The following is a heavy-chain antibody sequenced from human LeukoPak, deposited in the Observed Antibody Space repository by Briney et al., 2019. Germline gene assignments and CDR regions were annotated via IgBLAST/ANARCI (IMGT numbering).Heavy chain of an antibody. CDR3: VTDRARLFWYFDL. V-gene: IGHV1-24*01. D-gene: IGHD2-21*02. CDR1: GSTLSDLS. CDR2: SDPEDGET. Sequence: ASVKVSCKVSGSTLSDLSIHWVRQAPGKGLEYVGGSDPEDGETFHAQNLQGRVIMIEDTSIDTAYMELSSLRSEDTAVYYCVTDRARLFWYFDLWGRGTLVTVSS. J-gene: IGHJ2*01.